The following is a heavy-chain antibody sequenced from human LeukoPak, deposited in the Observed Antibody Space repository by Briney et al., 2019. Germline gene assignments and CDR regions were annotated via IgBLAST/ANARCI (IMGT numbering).Heavy chain of an antibody. CDR3: ARGRYSSGWYGDYYYGMDV. CDR1: GFTFSSYA. Sequence: GGSLRLSCAASGFTFSSYAMSWVRQAPGKGLEWVSAISGSGGSTYYADSVKGRFTISRDNSKNTLYLQMNSLRAEDTAVYYCARGRYSSGWYGDYYYGMDVWGQGTTVTVSS. V-gene: IGHV3-23*01. D-gene: IGHD6-19*01. CDR2: ISGSGGST. J-gene: IGHJ6*02.